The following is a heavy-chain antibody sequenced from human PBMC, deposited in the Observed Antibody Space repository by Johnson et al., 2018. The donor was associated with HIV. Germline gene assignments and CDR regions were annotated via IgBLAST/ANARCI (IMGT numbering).Heavy chain of an antibody. V-gene: IGHV3-30*04. CDR2: ISYDGSNK. J-gene: IGHJ3*02. CDR1: GFTFSSYA. D-gene: IGHD6-6*01. CDR3: AKERHLVQDAFDI. Sequence: QVQLVESGGGVVQPGRSLRLSCAASGFTFSSYAMHWVRQAPGKGLEWVAVISYDGSNKYYADSVKGRFTISRDNSKDMLYLQMNSLRAEDTAVYYCAKERHLVQDAFDIWGQGTMVTVSS.